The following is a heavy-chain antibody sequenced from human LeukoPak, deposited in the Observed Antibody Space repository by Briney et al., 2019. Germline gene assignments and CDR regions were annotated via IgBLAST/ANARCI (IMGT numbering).Heavy chain of an antibody. J-gene: IGHJ6*02. D-gene: IGHD2-2*01. CDR3: ASGIIVVVPAAMAQVYYYGMDV. CDR1: GFTFSSYA. CDR2: ISYDGSNK. V-gene: IGHV3-30-3*01. Sequence: PGGSLRLSCAASGFTFSSYAMHWVRQAPGKGLGWVAVISYDGSNKYYADSVKGRFTISRDNSKNTLYLQMNSLRAEDTAVYYCASGIIVVVPAAMAQVYYYGMDVWGQGTTVTVSS.